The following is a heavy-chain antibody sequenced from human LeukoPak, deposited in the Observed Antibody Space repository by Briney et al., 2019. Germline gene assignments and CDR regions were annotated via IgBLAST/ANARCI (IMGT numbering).Heavy chain of an antibody. V-gene: IGHV3-33*01. D-gene: IGHD2-2*01. J-gene: IGHJ4*02. CDR1: GFTFTNYG. CDR3: ARDDCSTTPCYAY. Sequence: GGSLGLSCTTSGFTFTNYGINWVRQAPGKGLEWVAAIWYDGSKTSYTGSVKGRSTVSRDISKNTVYLQMNGLKAEDTAVYYCARDDCSTTPCYAYWGQGTLVTVSS. CDR2: IWYDGSKT.